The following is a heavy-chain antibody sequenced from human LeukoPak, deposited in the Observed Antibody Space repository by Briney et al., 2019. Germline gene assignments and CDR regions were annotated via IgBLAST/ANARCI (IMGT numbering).Heavy chain of an antibody. CDR1: GGSISSYY. Sequence: SETLSLTCTVSGGSISSYYWSWIRQPPGKGLEWIGYIYYSGSTNYNPSPKSRVTISVDTSKNQFSLKLSSVTAADTAVYYCARGTAYYYDSSGYYRYFDYWGQGTLVAVSS. J-gene: IGHJ4*02. V-gene: IGHV4-59*01. CDR3: ARGTAYYYDSSGYYRYFDY. CDR2: IYYSGST. D-gene: IGHD3-22*01.